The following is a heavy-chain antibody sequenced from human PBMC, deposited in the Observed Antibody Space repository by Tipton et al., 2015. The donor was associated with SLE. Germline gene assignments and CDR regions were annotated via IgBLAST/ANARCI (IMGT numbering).Heavy chain of an antibody. V-gene: IGHV3-30*02. Sequence: SLRLSCAASGFTYSGYAMNCVRQAPGKGLEWVAFIRADGSNKDYADSVKGRFTISRDNSKNTLYLQMNRLRVEDTAVYYCAGGTGAYFDHWGQGTLVTVSS. CDR1: GFTYSGYA. CDR2: IRADGSNK. J-gene: IGHJ4*02. D-gene: IGHD3-16*01. CDR3: AGGTGAYFDH.